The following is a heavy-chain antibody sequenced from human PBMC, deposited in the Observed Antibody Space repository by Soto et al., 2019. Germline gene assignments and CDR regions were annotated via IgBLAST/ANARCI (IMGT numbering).Heavy chain of an antibody. D-gene: IGHD2-21*02. CDR3: ARGRGFGGNSYYFDY. V-gene: IGHV4-31*03. CDR2: IYHSGTT. CDR1: GGSISNGGYY. Sequence: QVQLQESGPGLVKPSQTLSLTCTVSGGSISNGGYYWTWIRHHPGKGLEWIGYIYHSGTTYYSPSLKSRVTISVDTSKNQLSLKLSSVTAADTVVYYCARGRGFGGNSYYFDYWGQGTLVTVSS. J-gene: IGHJ4*02.